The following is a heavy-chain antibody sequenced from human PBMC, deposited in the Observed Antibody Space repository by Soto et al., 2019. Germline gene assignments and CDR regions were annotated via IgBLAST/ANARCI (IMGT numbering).Heavy chain of an antibody. D-gene: IGHD6-13*01. J-gene: IGHJ4*01. V-gene: IGHV4-39*01. CDR2: IYYSGSA. CDR1: GDSITSINYY. CDR3: ASRSSSWYYDS. Sequence: SETLSLTCTVSGDSITSINYYWGWIRQPPGKGLEWIGSIYYSGSAYYNPSLKSRVTIFVDTSKNQFSLEVSSVTAADTGLYYCASRSSSWYYDSWGQGTLVTVSS.